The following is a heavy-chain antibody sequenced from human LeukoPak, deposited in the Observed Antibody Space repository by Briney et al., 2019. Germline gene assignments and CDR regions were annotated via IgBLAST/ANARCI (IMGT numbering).Heavy chain of an antibody. V-gene: IGHV3-48*02. CDR2: FSSTSSAI. J-gene: IGHJ6*02. D-gene: IGHD3-22*01. CDR3: ARGGSGYGDYHYFYAMDV. CDR1: GFTFSNYS. Sequence: PGGSLRLSCAASGFTFSNYSMSWVRQAPGKGLEWVSYFSSTSSAIYYADSVKGRFTISRDNAKNSLYLQMNSLRDEDTAVYYCARGGSGYGDYHYFYAMDVWGQGTTVTVSS.